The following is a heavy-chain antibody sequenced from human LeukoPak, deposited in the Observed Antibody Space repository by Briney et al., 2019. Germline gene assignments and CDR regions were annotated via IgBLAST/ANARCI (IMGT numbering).Heavy chain of an antibody. Sequence: SVKVSCKASGGTFSSYAISWVRQAPGQGLEWMGRIIPILGTANYAQKFQGRVTITADKSTSTAYMELSSLRSEDTAVYYCARGLGYCSSTSCHYYYGMDVWGQGTTVTVSS. V-gene: IGHV1-69*04. CDR1: GGTFSSYA. D-gene: IGHD2-2*01. J-gene: IGHJ6*02. CDR3: ARGLGYCSSTSCHYYYGMDV. CDR2: IIPILGTA.